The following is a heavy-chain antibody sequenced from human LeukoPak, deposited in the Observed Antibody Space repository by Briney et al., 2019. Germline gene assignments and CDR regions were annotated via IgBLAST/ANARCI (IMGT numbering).Heavy chain of an antibody. CDR3: ARDVLPRH. CDR1: GFTFSTFD. J-gene: IGHJ4*02. Sequence: GGSLRLSCAASGFTFSTFDMNWVRQAPGKGLEWVSYISNSGSSIYYPASVKGRFTIARDNAKSSLFLQMDRQSAEDTAVYYCARDVLPRHWGQGTLVTVSS. V-gene: IGHV3-48*03. D-gene: IGHD2/OR15-2a*01. CDR2: ISNSGSSI.